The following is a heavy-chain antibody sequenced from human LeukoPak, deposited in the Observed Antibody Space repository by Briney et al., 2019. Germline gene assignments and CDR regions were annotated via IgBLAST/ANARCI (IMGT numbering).Heavy chain of an antibody. CDR3: ARAKRDYYDNSGYESYYYFMGV. J-gene: IGHJ6*03. CDR2: IYRNGDT. Sequence: ASETLSLTCTVSGGSISSDWYWGWVRQPPGNGLEWIGAIYRNGDTYYNPSLKSRVTISLDTSKNQFSLRLNSVTAADTAVYYCARAKRDYYDNSGYESYYYFMGVWGKGTTVTVSS. D-gene: IGHD3-22*01. V-gene: IGHV4-38-2*02. CDR1: GGSISSDWY.